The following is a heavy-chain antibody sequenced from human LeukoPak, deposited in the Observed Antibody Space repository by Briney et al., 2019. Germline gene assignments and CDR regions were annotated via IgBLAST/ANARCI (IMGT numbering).Heavy chain of an antibody. CDR2: IYSGGST. D-gene: IGHD6-6*01. J-gene: IGHJ6*02. V-gene: IGHV3-53*01. CDR3: AYSSSTSYYYYGMDV. CDR1: GFTVSSNY. Sequence: GGSLRLSCAASGFTVSSNYMSWVRQAPGKGLEWVSVIYSGGSTYYADSVKGRFTTSRDNSKNTLYLQMNSLRAEDTAVYYCAYSSSTSYYYYGMDVWGQGTTVTVSS.